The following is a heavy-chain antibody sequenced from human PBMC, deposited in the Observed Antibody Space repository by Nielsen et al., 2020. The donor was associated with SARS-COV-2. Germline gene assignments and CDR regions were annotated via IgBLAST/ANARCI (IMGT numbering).Heavy chain of an antibody. Sequence: SVKVSCKASGGTFSSYAISWVRQAPGQGLEWMGGIIPIFGTANYAQKFQGRVTITADKSTSTAYMELSSLRSEDTAVYYCARGAGIAARHSYYYGMDVWGQGTTVTVSS. J-gene: IGHJ6*02. V-gene: IGHV1-69*06. CDR2: IIPIFGTA. D-gene: IGHD6-6*01. CDR3: ARGAGIAARHSYYYGMDV. CDR1: GGTFSSYA.